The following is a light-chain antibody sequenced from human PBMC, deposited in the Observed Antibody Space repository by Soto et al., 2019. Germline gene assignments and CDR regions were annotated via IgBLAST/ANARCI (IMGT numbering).Light chain of an antibody. CDR1: HSVSSSY. Sequence: EIVLTQSPGTLSLSPGERATLSCRASHSVSSSYLAWYQQKPGQAPRLLIYGASSRATGIPDRFSGGGSGTDFTLTISRLEPEDFAVYYCQQYGSSRSITFGQGTRLEIK. CDR3: QQYGSSRSIT. V-gene: IGKV3-20*01. CDR2: GAS. J-gene: IGKJ5*01.